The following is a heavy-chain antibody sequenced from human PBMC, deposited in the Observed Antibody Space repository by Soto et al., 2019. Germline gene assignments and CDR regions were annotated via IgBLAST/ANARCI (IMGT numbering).Heavy chain of an antibody. CDR3: ARGAPYHGNAVGYYFDY. D-gene: IGHD3-10*01. V-gene: IGHV1-3*04. CDR1: GYTFTNYG. CDR2: INTGNGNT. J-gene: IGHJ4*02. Sequence: GASVKVSCKTSGYTFTNYGIHWVRQAPGQRFEWMGWINTGNGNTKYSQKLQGRVTITRDTSASTAYMELSSLRSEDTTVYYCARGAPYHGNAVGYYFDYWGQGTLVTVSS.